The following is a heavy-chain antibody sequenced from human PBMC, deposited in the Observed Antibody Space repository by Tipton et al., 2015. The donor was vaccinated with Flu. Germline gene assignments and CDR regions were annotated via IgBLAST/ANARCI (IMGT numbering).Heavy chain of an antibody. CDR3: ARGSCSGTFGIFDY. CDR2: IYSSGIT. J-gene: IGHJ4*02. D-gene: IGHD3-10*02. CDR1: GGSLSSFY. V-gene: IGHV4-4*07. Sequence: TLSLTCTVSGGSLSSFYWTWIRQPAGKGLEWIGRIYSSGITKYNPSLKSRVTMSVDTSKNQFSLSLSSVTAADTAVYYCARGSCSGTFGIFDYWGQGTLVAVSS.